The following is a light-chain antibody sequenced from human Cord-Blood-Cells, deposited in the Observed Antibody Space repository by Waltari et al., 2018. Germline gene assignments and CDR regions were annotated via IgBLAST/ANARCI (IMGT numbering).Light chain of an antibody. CDR2: YDS. Sequence: SYLLTQPPPVSVAPGKTARITCGGNNIGSTSVHWYQQTPGQAPVLVIDYDSDRPSGIPERFSGSNSRNTATLTISRVEAGDEADYYCQVWDSSSDHWVFGRGTKLTVL. V-gene: IGLV3-21*04. CDR1: NIGSTS. J-gene: IGLJ3*02. CDR3: QVWDSSSDHWV.